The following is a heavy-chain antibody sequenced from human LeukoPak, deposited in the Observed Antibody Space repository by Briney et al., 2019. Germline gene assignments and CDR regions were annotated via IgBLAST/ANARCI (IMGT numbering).Heavy chain of an antibody. D-gene: IGHD6-19*01. Sequence: GGSLRLSCAASGFTFSTYGMYWVRQAPGKGLEWVAVISHDGSNKYYGDSVKGRFTISRDNSKNTLYLQMTSLRPEDTAVYYCAKVYSSGWPYYFDYWGQGTLVTVSS. CDR1: GFTFSTYG. CDR3: AKVYSSGWPYYFDY. J-gene: IGHJ4*02. CDR2: ISHDGSNK. V-gene: IGHV3-30*18.